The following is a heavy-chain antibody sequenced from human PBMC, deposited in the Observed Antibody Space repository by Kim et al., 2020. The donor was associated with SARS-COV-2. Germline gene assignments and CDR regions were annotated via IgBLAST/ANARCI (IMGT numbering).Heavy chain of an antibody. Sequence: GGSLRLSCAASGFTFSSYWMHWVRQAPGKGLEWVSRINSDGGNTSYADSVKGRFTISRDNAKSTLYLQMNSLRAEDTAVYYCASRRYTGTYFYFDYWGRGTLVTV. J-gene: IGHJ4*02. CDR1: GFTFSSYW. D-gene: IGHD1-26*01. CDR3: ASRRYTGTYFYFDY. V-gene: IGHV3-74*01. CDR2: INSDGGNT.